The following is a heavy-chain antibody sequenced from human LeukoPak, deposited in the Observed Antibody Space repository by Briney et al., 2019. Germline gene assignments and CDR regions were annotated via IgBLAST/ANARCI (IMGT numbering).Heavy chain of an antibody. CDR1: GYSFTSYW. V-gene: IGHV5-51*03. CDR2: IYPGDSDT. D-gene: IGHD6-19*01. J-gene: IGHJ4*02. Sequence: GESLKISCKGSGYSFTSYWIGWVRQMPGKGLEWMGIIYPGDSDTRYSPSFQGQVTISADKSIRTAYLQWSILKASDTAMYYCARCPYSSGWYYSNDYWGQGTLVTVSS. CDR3: ARCPYSSGWYYSNDY.